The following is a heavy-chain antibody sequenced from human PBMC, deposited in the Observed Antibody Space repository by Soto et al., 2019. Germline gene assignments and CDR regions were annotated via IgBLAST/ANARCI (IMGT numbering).Heavy chain of an antibody. CDR3: AREKGGTAVVYYYYYGMDV. CDR2: ISDSGSTI. J-gene: IGHJ6*02. CDR1: GFTFNDYY. V-gene: IGHV3-11*01. D-gene: IGHD1-1*01. Sequence: VRLSCAASGFTFNDYYMSWIRLAPGKGLEWLSHISDSGSTIKYADSVKGRFTISRDNAKKSLYLHMNSLRADDTAVYYCAREKGGTAVVYYYYYGMDVWGQGTTVTVSS.